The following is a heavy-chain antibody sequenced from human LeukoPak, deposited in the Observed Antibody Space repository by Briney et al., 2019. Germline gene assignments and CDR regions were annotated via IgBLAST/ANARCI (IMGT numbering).Heavy chain of an antibody. CDR2: INPSGSYT. D-gene: IGHD2-15*01. CDR1: GFTFTSYY. CDR3: ARDNSGGSTWWFDP. V-gene: IGHV1-46*01. Sequence: GASVKVSCKASGFTFTSYYMHGVRQAPGQGLEWMGIINPSGSYTSYAQKFQGRVTMTRDTSTSTVYMELSSLRSEDTAVYYCARDNSGGSTWWFDPWGQGTLVTVSS. J-gene: IGHJ5*02.